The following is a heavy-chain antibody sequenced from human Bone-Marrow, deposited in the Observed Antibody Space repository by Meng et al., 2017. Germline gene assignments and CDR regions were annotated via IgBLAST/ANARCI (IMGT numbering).Heavy chain of an antibody. CDR1: GGSFSGYY. J-gene: IGHJ4*02. D-gene: IGHD2-15*01. Sequence: QVQLQQWGQGLLKPSEPLSRTCAVYGGSFSGYYWSWIRQPPGKGLEWIGEINHSGSTNYNPSLKSRVTISVDTSKNQFSLKLSSVTAADTAVYYCARGGYCSGGSCNWGQGTLVTVSS. CDR3: ARGGYCSGGSCN. V-gene: IGHV4-34*01. CDR2: INHSGST.